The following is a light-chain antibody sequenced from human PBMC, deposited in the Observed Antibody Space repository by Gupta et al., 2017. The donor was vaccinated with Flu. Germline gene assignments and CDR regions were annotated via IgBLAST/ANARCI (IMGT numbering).Light chain of an antibody. CDR1: QGIGTN. CDR3: QQYNDWPLWT. CDR2: GAS. V-gene: IGKV3-15*01. Sequence: VMTQSSDTLSVSPGQRVTLSCRASQGIGTNLAWLQQRPGQAPKPLIYGASNRATGVPARFGGTGSGKEFTLTISSLQSEDFAVYYCQQYNDWPLWTFGQGTRVDI. J-gene: IGKJ1*01.